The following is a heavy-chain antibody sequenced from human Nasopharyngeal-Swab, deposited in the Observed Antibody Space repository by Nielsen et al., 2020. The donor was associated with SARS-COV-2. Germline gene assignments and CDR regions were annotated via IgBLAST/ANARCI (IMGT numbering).Heavy chain of an antibody. J-gene: IGHJ4*02. CDR1: GFTFSSYA. Sequence: GESLKISCAASGFTFSSYAMSWVRQAPGKGLEWVSAISGSGGSTYYADSVKGRFTISRDNSKNTLYLQMNSLRAEDTPVYYSAKGSTYGGAVTTIDFDYWGQGTLVTVSS. CDR2: ISGSGGST. D-gene: IGHD2-21*02. V-gene: IGHV3-23*01. CDR3: AKGSTYGGAVTTIDFDY.